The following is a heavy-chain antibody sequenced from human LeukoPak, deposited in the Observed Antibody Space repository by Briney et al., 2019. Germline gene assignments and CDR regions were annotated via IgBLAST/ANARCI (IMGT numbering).Heavy chain of an antibody. CDR1: GYSFTSYW. CDR2: IYPGDSYY. D-gene: IGHD6-19*01. CDR3: ERLSRAVLTYGMDV. V-gene: IGHV5-51*01. Sequence: GEALKIFCKGSGYSFTSYWIAWVRQMAGKGLEWRGIIYPGDSYYRYSPFFQGQVTVSAGKSISTAYLRWSSPKASETAMYYCERLSRAVLTYGMDVWGKGTTVTVSS. J-gene: IGHJ6*04.